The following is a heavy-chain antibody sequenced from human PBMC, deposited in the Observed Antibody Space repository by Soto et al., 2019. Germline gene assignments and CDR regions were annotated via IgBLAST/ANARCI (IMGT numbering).Heavy chain of an antibody. Sequence: SETLSLTCTVSGGSISSYYWSWIRQPPGKGLEWIGYIYYSGSTNYNPSLKSRVTISVDTSKNQFSLKLSSVTAADTAAYYCARLGVLRYFDWRTAWGPNYGMDVWGQGTTVTVS. J-gene: IGHJ6*02. CDR3: ARLGVLRYFDWRTAWGPNYGMDV. V-gene: IGHV4-59*01. CDR1: GGSISSYY. CDR2: IYYSGST. D-gene: IGHD3-9*01.